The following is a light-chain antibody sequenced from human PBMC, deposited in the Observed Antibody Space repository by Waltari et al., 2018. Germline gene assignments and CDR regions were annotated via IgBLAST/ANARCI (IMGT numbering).Light chain of an antibody. CDR2: DVN. Sequence: QSGLTQPPSVSASPGESITIPCTGTSGDIGGSAFVSWYQHRPGIAPNVLIFDVNHRPSGISDLFAGSKSGNTASLTISELQPEDDADYYCRSHSTNNIVLFGGGTKVTVL. J-gene: IGLJ2*01. V-gene: IGLV2-14*01. CDR1: SGDIGGSAF. CDR3: RSHSTNNIVL.